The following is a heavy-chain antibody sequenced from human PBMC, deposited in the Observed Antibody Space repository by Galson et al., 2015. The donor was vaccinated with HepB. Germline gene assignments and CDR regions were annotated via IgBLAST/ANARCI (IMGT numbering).Heavy chain of an antibody. J-gene: IGHJ4*02. V-gene: IGHV2-5*02. D-gene: IGHD2-21*02. CDR1: GFSLSTTGMG. Sequence: PALVKPTQTLTLTCTFSGFSLSTTGMGVGWIRQPPGKPLEWLALIYWGDDTRYSPSLKSRLTITKDTSKNQVVLTMTNMDPVDTATDYCAHRAYCVGDCYSGFDYWGQGTLVTVSS. CDR3: AHRAYCVGDCYSGFDY. CDR2: IYWGDDT.